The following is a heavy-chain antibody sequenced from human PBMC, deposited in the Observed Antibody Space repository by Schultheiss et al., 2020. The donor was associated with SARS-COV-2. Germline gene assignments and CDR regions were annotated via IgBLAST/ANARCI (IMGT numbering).Heavy chain of an antibody. V-gene: IGHV4-59*08. CDR3: ARWYYSSGWIDY. CDR1: GGSISSYY. CDR2: IYYSGST. D-gene: IGHD6-19*01. J-gene: IGHJ4*02. Sequence: SETLSLTCTVSGGSISSYYWSWIRQPPGKGLEWIGYIYYSGSTYYNPSLKSRVTISIDTSENQFSLKLSSVTAADTAVYYCARWYYSSGWIDYWGQGTLVTVSS.